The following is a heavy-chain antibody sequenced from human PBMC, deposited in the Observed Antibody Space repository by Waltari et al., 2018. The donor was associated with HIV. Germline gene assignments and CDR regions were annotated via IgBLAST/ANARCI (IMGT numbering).Heavy chain of an antibody. CDR1: GDSVSRNGGA. CDR3: ARGWLRDYFDY. CDR2: TYYTSKWFY. Sequence: VQLQQSGPGLVKASQTLSLTCAISGDSVSRNGGAWNWSRQSPSRGLEWLGRTYYTSKWFYDYAVSVKSRITINPDTSKNHFSLQLNSVTLEDTAVYFCARGWLRDYFDYWGQGTLVTVSS. V-gene: IGHV6-1*01. J-gene: IGHJ4*02. D-gene: IGHD5-12*01.